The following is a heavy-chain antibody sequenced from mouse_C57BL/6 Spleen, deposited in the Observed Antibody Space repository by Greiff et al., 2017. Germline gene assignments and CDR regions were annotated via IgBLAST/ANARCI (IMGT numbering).Heavy chain of an antibody. J-gene: IGHJ2*01. Sequence: EVQLQQSGPGLVKPSQSLSLTCSVTGYSITSGYYWNWIRQFPGNKLEWMGYISYDGSNNYNPSLKNRISITRDTSKNQFFLKLNSVTTEDTATYYCARETHDGYYDYWGQGTTLTVSS. CDR3: ARETHDGYYDY. CDR2: ISYDGSN. V-gene: IGHV3-6*01. CDR1: GYSITSGYY. D-gene: IGHD2-3*01.